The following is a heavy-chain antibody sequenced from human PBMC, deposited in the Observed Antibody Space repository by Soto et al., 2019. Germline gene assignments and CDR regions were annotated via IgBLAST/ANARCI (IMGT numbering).Heavy chain of an antibody. J-gene: IGHJ6*02. CDR1: GFTFSGDS. CDR2: ISTTSTYI. Sequence: LRLSCAASGFTFSGDSMNWVRQAPGKGLEWVASISTTSTYIYYADSVKGRFTISRDNAKNSLHLQMNSLRAEDTAVYYCVRDYVMDVWGQGTTVTVSS. CDR3: VRDYVMDV. V-gene: IGHV3-21*01. D-gene: IGHD3-10*02.